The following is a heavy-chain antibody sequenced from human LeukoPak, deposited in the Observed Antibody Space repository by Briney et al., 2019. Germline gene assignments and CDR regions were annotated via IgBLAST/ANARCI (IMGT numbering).Heavy chain of an antibody. Sequence: GGSLRLSCAASGFTLSSNGMSWVRQAPGKGLEWVSASSGSGASTYYADSVKGRFTISRDNSKNTLYLQMNSLRAEDTAVYYCAKDHGSGNYYVRRGFDYWGQGTLVTVSS. CDR1: GFTLSSNG. J-gene: IGHJ4*02. CDR2: SSGSGAST. D-gene: IGHD3-10*02. V-gene: IGHV3-23*01. CDR3: AKDHGSGNYYVRRGFDY.